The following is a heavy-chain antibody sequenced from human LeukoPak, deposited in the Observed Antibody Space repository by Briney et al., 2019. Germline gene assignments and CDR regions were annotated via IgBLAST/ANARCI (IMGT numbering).Heavy chain of an antibody. Sequence: SETLSLTCTVSGGSISSSSYYWGWIRQPPGKGLEWIGSIYYSGSTYYNPSLKSRVTISVDTSKNQFSLKLSSVTAADTAVYYCARGPSSRRELLPYYFDYWGQGTLVTVSS. CDR3: ARGPSSRRELLPYYFDY. J-gene: IGHJ4*02. D-gene: IGHD3-10*01. V-gene: IGHV4-39*07. CDR1: GGSISSSSYY. CDR2: IYYSGST.